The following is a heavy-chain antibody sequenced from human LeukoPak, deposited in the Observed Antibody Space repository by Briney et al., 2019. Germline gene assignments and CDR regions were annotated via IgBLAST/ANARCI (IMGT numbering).Heavy chain of an antibody. V-gene: IGHV3-21*01. CDR1: GFTFSSYS. Sequence: GGSLRLSCAGSGFTFSSYSMNWVRQAPGKGLEWVSSISSSSSYIYYADSVKGRFTISRDNAKNSLYLQMNSLRAEDTAVYYCARGALWELLYFDYWGQGTLVTVSS. CDR2: ISSSSSYI. J-gene: IGHJ4*02. D-gene: IGHD1-26*01. CDR3: ARGALWELLYFDY.